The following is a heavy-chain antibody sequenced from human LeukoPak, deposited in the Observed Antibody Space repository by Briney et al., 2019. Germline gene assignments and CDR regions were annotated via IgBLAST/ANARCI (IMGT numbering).Heavy chain of an antibody. Sequence: GGSLRLSCAASGFTFSNAWMSWVRQAPGKGLGWVSYITSSSNYIYYADSVKGRFTVSRDNARNSLYLQMNSLRAEDTAVYYCARDGLDVDTAMVYFDYWGQGTLVTVSS. V-gene: IGHV3-21*01. CDR2: ITSSSNYI. D-gene: IGHD5-18*01. J-gene: IGHJ4*02. CDR1: GFTFSNAW. CDR3: ARDGLDVDTAMVYFDY.